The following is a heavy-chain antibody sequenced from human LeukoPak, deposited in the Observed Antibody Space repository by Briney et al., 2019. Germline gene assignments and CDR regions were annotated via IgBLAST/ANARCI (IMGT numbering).Heavy chain of an antibody. CDR3: AGAARPWFDY. J-gene: IGHJ4*02. CDR2: ISGSGGST. D-gene: IGHD6-6*01. V-gene: IGHV3-23*01. CDR1: GFTFSSYW. Sequence: GGSLRLSCAASGFTFSSYWMNWARQAPGKGLEWVSAISGSGGSTYYADSVKGRFTISRDNSKNTLYLQMNSLRAEDTAVYYCAGAARPWFDYWGQGTLVTVSS.